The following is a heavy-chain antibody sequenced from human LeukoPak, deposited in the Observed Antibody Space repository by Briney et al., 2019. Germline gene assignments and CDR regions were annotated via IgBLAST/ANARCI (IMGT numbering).Heavy chain of an antibody. D-gene: IGHD1-1*01. Sequence: GGSLRLSCAASGFTFASYSMNWVRQAPGKGLEWVSSISGDSTYIYNAGSVKGRFTISRDNAQASLYLQMNSLRADDTAVYYCARVSGRLERQSDLDYWGQGTLVIVSS. CDR1: GFTFASYS. CDR2: ISGDSTYI. J-gene: IGHJ4*02. CDR3: ARVSGRLERQSDLDY. V-gene: IGHV3-21*01.